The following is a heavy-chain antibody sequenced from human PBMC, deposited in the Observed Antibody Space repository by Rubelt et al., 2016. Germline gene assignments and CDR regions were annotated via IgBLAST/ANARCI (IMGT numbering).Heavy chain of an antibody. Sequence: YYADSVKGRFTISRENAKNSLYLQMNSLRAGDTAVYYCAREAAAGLKNYYYGMDVWGQGTTVTVSS. CDR3: AREAAAGLKNYYYGMDV. J-gene: IGHJ6*02. D-gene: IGHD6-13*01. V-gene: IGHV3-13*01.